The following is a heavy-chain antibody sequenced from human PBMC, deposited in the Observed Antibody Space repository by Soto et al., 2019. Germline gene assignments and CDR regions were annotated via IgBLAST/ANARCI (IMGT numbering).Heavy chain of an antibody. CDR1: CNSIRSGYS. Sequence: SETLSLTCGVSCNSIRSGYSWGWIRQPPGKGLEWIGSMYHSGNTHYNPSLKTRVTISGDTSKNQFSLKLSSVTAADTAVYFCARGIEVRCTSDRCYTGDWFDPWGQGTLVTAPQ. CDR2: MYHSGNT. V-gene: IGHV4-38-2*01. J-gene: IGHJ5*02. CDR3: ARGIEVRCTSDRCYTGDWFDP. D-gene: IGHD2-2*02.